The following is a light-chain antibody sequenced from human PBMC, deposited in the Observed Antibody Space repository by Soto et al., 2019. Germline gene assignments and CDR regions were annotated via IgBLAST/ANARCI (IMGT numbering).Light chain of an antibody. J-gene: IGKJ1*01. V-gene: IGKV1-5*01. CDR2: DAS. Sequence: DIQMTQSPSTLSASVGDRVTITCRASQSISSWLAWYQQKPGKAPKLLIYDASSLESGVPSRFSGSGSGTEFTLTISSLQPDDFATYYCQQYNCYSRRTFGQGTKVEIK. CDR3: QQYNCYSRRT. CDR1: QSISSW.